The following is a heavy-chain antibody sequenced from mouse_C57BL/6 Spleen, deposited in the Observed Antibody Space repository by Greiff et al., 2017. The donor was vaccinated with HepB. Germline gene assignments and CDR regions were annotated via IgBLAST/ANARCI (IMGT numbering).Heavy chain of an antibody. CDR1: GFTFSNYW. CDR3: TGGFTPVALGAMDY. Sequence: EVKLVESGGGLVQPGGSMKLSCVASGFTFSNYWMNWVRQSPEKGLEWVAQIRLKSDNYATHYAESVKGRFTISRDDSKSSVYLQMNNLRAEDTGIYYCTGGFTPVALGAMDYWGQGTSVTVSS. V-gene: IGHV6-3*01. D-gene: IGHD1-1*01. CDR2: IRLKSDNYAT. J-gene: IGHJ4*01.